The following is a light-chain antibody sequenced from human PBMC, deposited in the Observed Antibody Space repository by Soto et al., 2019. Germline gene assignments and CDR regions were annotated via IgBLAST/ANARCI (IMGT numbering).Light chain of an antibody. CDR3: CSYAGSSSHVV. CDR1: SSDVGSYNL. CDR2: EGS. V-gene: IGLV2-23*01. J-gene: IGLJ2*01. Sequence: QSALTQPASVSGSPGQSITISCTGTSSDVGSYNLVSWYQQHPGKAPKLMIYEGSKRPSGVSNRFSGSTSGNTASLTISGRQDEDEADYYCCSYAGSSSHVVFGGGTKLTVL.